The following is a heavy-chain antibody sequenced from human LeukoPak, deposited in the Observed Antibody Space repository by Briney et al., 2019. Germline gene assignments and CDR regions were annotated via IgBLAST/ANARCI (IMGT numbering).Heavy chain of an antibody. Sequence: SVKVSCKASGGTFSSYAISWVRQAPGQGLEWMGGIIPMFGTAKYAQKFQGRVTITADESTSTAYMELSSLRSEDTSAVYYCARDRRLRYCSGGSCYGGCFDYWGQGTLVTVSS. J-gene: IGHJ4*02. V-gene: IGHV1-69*01. CDR3: ARDRRLRYCSGGSCYGGCFDY. CDR2: IIPMFGTA. D-gene: IGHD2-15*01. CDR1: GGTFSSYA.